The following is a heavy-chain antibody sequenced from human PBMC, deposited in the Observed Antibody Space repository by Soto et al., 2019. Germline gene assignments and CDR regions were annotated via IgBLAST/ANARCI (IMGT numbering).Heavy chain of an antibody. V-gene: IGHV6-1*01. CDR3: ARVGRSATVFYGMDV. D-gene: IGHD4-17*01. Sequence: SQTLSLTCAISGDSVSSNSAAWNWIRQSPSRGLEWLGRTYCRPKCYNAYAVSVKSRITINPDTSKNQFSLQLNSVTPEDTAVYYCARVGRSATVFYGMDVWGQGTTVTVSS. CDR1: GDSVSSNSAA. CDR2: TYCRPKCYN. J-gene: IGHJ6*02.